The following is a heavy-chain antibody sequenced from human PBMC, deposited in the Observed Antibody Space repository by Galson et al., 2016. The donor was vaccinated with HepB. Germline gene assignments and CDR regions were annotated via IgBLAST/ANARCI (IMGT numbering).Heavy chain of an antibody. CDR2: IKQDGSEK. V-gene: IGHV3-7*01. J-gene: IGHJ6*02. CDR1: GISFSRNW. Sequence: SLRLSCAASGISFSRNWMTWVRQAPGKGLEWVANIKQDGSEKYYADSVKGRFTISRDNTESSLYLQMNSLRAEDTAVYYCARGYSWVDVWGQGTTVTVSS. CDR3: ARGYSWVDV. D-gene: IGHD2-15*01.